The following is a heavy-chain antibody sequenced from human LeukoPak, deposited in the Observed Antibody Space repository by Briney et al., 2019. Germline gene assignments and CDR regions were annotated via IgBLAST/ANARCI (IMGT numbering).Heavy chain of an antibody. CDR2: IYTSGST. CDR3: ARSGIAVAGTRYFDL. D-gene: IGHD6-19*01. CDR1: GGSISSGSYY. J-gene: IGHJ2*01. V-gene: IGHV4-61*02. Sequence: SETLSLTCTVSGGSISSGSYYWSWIRQPAGTGLEWIGRIYTSGSTNYNPSLKSRVTISVDTSKNQFSLKLSSVTAADTAVYYCARSGIAVAGTRYFDLWGRGTLVTVSS.